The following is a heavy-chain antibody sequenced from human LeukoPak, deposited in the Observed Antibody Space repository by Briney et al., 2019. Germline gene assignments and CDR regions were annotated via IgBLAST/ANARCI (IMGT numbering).Heavy chain of an antibody. CDR1: GYTFTSYD. J-gene: IGHJ4*02. Sequence: SVKVSCKASGYTFTSYDINWVRQATGQGLEWMGWMNPNSGNTGYAQKFQGRVTMTRNTSISTAYMELSSLRSEDTAVYYCARAPDSSGYYSFDYWGQGTLVTVSS. D-gene: IGHD3-22*01. V-gene: IGHV1-8*01. CDR3: ARAPDSSGYYSFDY. CDR2: MNPNSGNT.